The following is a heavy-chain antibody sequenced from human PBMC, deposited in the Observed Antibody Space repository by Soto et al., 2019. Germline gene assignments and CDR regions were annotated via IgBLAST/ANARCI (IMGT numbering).Heavy chain of an antibody. D-gene: IGHD3-10*01. Sequence: QVQLQESGPGLVKPSQTLSHTCTVSGGSINSGDHYWSWIRQHPGKGLEWIGFIYYGGNSYYKPPLTSRLTISVDTSKNQFSLRLSYVTAADTAVYYCARVRYDYGSGSYAMDVRGRGTTVTVSS. J-gene: IGHJ6*02. CDR2: IYYGGNS. CDR1: GGSINSGDHY. V-gene: IGHV4-31*03. CDR3: ARVRYDYGSGSYAMDV.